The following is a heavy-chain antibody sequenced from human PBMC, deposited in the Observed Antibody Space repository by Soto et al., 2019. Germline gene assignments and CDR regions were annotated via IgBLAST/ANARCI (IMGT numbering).Heavy chain of an antibody. J-gene: IGHJ4*02. D-gene: IGHD4-17*01. CDR3: ARSPEATVTAFDY. CDR2: IYYSGST. Sequence: QVQLQESGPGLVKPSQTLSLTCTVSGGSISSGGYYWSWIRQHPGKGLEWIGYIYYSGSTYYNPSRKSRVTIAVDTSKNQVSRKLSSVTAADTAVYYCARSPEATVTAFDYWGQGTLVTVSS. V-gene: IGHV4-31*03. CDR1: GGSISSGGYY.